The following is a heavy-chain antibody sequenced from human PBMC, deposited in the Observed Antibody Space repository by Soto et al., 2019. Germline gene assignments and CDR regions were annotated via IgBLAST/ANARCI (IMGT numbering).Heavy chain of an antibody. CDR3: ARATGEPSREGSGYYEGYGLDV. D-gene: IGHD3-3*01. CDR1: GGSISSYY. Sequence: SETLSLTCTVSGGSISSYYWSWIRQPAGKGLEWIGRIYTSGSTNYNPSLKSRVTMSVDTSKNQFSLKLSSVTAADTAVYYCARATGEPSREGSGYYEGYGLDVWGQGTTVTVSS. CDR2: IYTSGST. V-gene: IGHV4-4*07. J-gene: IGHJ6*02.